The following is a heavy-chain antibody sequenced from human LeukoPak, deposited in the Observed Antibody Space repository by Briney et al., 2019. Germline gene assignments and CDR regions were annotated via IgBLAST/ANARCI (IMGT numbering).Heavy chain of an antibody. J-gene: IGHJ4*02. CDR1: GFTFSSYG. V-gene: IGHV3-30*03. CDR2: ISYDGSNK. Sequence: GRSLRLSCAASGFTFSSYGMHWVRQAPGKGLEWVAVISYDGSNKYYADSVKGRFTISRDNSKNTLYLQMNSLRADDTAVYYCARDHDYGDSLFDYWGQGTLVTVSS. D-gene: IGHD4-17*01. CDR3: ARDHDYGDSLFDY.